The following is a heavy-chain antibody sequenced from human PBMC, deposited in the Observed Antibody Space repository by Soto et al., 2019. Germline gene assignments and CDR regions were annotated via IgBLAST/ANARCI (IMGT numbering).Heavy chain of an antibody. CDR3: ERDRGHAFDF. D-gene: IGHD6-25*01. Sequence: ASVKVSCKASGYTFTSQGLSWVRQAPGHGLEWMGWISANSGNTNYAQKLQGRLTLTRDTSTTTAYMELRSMTSDDTAVYYGERDRGHAFDFWGQGTMVTVSS. CDR1: GYTFTSQG. V-gene: IGHV1-18*01. J-gene: IGHJ3*01. CDR2: ISANSGNT.